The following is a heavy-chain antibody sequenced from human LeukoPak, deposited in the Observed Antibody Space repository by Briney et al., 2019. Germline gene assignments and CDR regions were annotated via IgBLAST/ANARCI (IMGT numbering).Heavy chain of an antibody. CDR2: IIPIFGTA. V-gene: IGHV1-69*13. D-gene: IGHD3-10*01. J-gene: IGHJ4*02. CDR1: GGTFSSYA. Sequence: SVKVSCKASGGTFSSYATSWVRQAPGQGLEWMGGIIPIFGTANYAQKFQGRVTITADESTSTAYMELSSLRSEDTAVYYCASSGSYYYGSGSYYKDWGQGTLVTVSS. CDR3: ASSGSYYYGSGSYYKD.